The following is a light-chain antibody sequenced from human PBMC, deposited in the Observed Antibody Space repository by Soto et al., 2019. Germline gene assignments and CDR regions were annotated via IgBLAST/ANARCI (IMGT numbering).Light chain of an antibody. V-gene: IGKV2-30*02. CDR1: QSLVHSNGNTV. CDR3: VQGTYAPKT. J-gene: IGKJ1*01. Sequence: EVVMTQSPLSLPVTLGQPASISCRSSQSLVHSNGNTVLTWFQQRPGQSPRRLIYKVSIRDSGVSDRFSGSGSGTDFTLKISRVEAEDVGVYYGVQGTYAPKTFGKGTMVEI. CDR2: KVS.